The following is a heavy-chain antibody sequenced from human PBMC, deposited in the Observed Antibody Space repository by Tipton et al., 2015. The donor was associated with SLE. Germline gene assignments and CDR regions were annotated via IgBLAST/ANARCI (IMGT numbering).Heavy chain of an antibody. CDR1: GGSISSYY. CDR2: VYYSGSA. CDR3: ARGVGGSYGYGFDY. Sequence: TLSLTCAVSGGSISSYYWSWIRQPPGKGLEWIGHVYYSGSANYNPSLKSRVTISLDTSKNQFSLKLSFVTAADTAVYYCARGVGGSYGYGFDYWGQGTLVTVSS. J-gene: IGHJ4*02. D-gene: IGHD5-18*01. V-gene: IGHV4-59*01.